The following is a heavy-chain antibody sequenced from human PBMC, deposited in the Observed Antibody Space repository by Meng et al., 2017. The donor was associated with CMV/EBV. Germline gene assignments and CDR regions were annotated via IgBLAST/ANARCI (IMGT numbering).Heavy chain of an antibody. J-gene: IGHJ6*02. CDR2: ISAYNGNT. CDR1: GYTFTSYC. Sequence: ASVKVSCKASGYTFTSYCISRVRQAPGQGLEWMGWISAYNGNTNYAQKLQGRVTMTTDTSTSTAYMELRSLRSDDTAVYYCAREGQIVVVPAAIYYYYYGMDVWGQGTTVTVSS. V-gene: IGHV1-18*01. CDR3: AREGQIVVVPAAIYYYYYGMDV. D-gene: IGHD2-2*01.